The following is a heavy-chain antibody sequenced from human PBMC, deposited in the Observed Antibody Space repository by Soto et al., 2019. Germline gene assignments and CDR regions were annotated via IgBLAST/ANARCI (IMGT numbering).Heavy chain of an antibody. V-gene: IGHV4-39*01. D-gene: IGHD3-10*01. CDR2: SYYSGNT. Sequence: QLQLQESGPGLVKPPETLSLTCTVSGDSISSSYYYWGWIRQPPGKGLEWIGSSYYSGNTYYNPSLKSRVTISVDTSKNQFSLKLTSVTDADTAIYYCASVGYHGSGRGYWFDPWGQGTLVTASS. J-gene: IGHJ5*02. CDR1: GDSISSSYYY. CDR3: ASVGYHGSGRGYWFDP.